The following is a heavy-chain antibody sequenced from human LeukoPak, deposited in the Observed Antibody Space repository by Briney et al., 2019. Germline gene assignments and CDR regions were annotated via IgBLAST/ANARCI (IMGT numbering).Heavy chain of an antibody. Sequence: PSETLSLTCAVYGGSFSTYYWSWIRQPPGKGLEWIGEINHSGRTNYNPSLMSRVTISVDASKNQFSLNLNSVTAADTAVYYCARVDYGDYSKDFDYWGQGTLVTASS. D-gene: IGHD4-17*01. CDR2: INHSGRT. CDR3: ARVDYGDYSKDFDY. V-gene: IGHV4-34*01. CDR1: GGSFSTYY. J-gene: IGHJ4*02.